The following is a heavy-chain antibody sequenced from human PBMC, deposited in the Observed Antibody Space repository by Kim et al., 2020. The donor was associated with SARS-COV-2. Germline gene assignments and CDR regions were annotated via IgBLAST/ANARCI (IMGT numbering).Heavy chain of an antibody. D-gene: IGHD1-1*01. CDR3: ARGGGYYYFDY. V-gene: IGHV3-11*05. CDR2: ISSSSSYT. Sequence: GGSLRLSCAASGFTFSDYYMSWIRQAPGKGLEWVSYISSSSSYTNYADSVKGRFTISRDNAKNSLYLQMNSLRAEDTAVYYCARGGGYYYFDYWGQGTLVTVSS. J-gene: IGHJ4*02. CDR1: GFTFSDYY.